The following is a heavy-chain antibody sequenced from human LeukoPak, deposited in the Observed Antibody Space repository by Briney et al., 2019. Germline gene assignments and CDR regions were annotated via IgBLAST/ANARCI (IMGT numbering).Heavy chain of an antibody. J-gene: IGHJ3*02. Sequence: ASVKVSCKASGYSFTGYYIHWVRRAPGQGLEWMGWINSNSGDTKYAEKFQGRVTMTRDTSISTAYMEMSSLKSDDTAIYYCATVHMTTVTNDVRDACDMWGQGTMVTVSS. D-gene: IGHD4-17*01. CDR3: ATVHMTTVTNDVRDACDM. V-gene: IGHV1-2*02. CDR1: GYSFTGYY. CDR2: INSNSGDT.